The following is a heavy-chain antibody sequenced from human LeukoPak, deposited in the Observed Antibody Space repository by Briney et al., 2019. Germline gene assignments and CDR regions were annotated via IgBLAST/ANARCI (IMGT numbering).Heavy chain of an antibody. CDR2: ISSSSSYI. D-gene: IGHD1-26*01. V-gene: IGHV3-21*01. CDR1: GFTFSSYS. Sequence: GGSLRLPCAASGFTFSSYSMNWVRQAPGRGLEWVSSISSSSSYIYYADSVKGRFTISRDNAKNSLYLQMNSLRAEDTAVYYCARDLGEYGAYYFDYWGQGTLVTVSS. CDR3: ARDLGEYGAYYFDY. J-gene: IGHJ4*02.